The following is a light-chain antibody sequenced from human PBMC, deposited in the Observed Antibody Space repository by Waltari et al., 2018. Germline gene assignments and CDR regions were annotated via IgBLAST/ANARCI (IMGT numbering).Light chain of an antibody. CDR2: AAS. J-gene: IGKJ3*01. CDR1: QSISTF. V-gene: IGKV1-39*01. CDR3: QESYIAPKT. Sequence: DIQMTQSPSSLSASVGARVTIACRASQSISTFLNWYQQKPGKAPKLLIYAASSLPSGVPSRFSGNGSGTDFTLTISILQPEDFATYFCQESYIAPKTFGPGTKVDVK.